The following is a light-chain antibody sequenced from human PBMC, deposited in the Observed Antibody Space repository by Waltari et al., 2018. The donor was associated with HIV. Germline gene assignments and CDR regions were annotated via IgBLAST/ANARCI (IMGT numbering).Light chain of an antibody. CDR3: NSRDSSGNRLVI. Sequence: SSEVTQDPTVSVALGHTVRITCQGDSLRNYFPSWYQQKPGQAPVLVIYGENNRPSGIPDRFSGSTSGNTASLIITGAQAEDEAEYYCNSRDSSGNRLVIFGGGTKLTV. V-gene: IGLV3-19*01. J-gene: IGLJ2*01. CDR1: SLRNYF. CDR2: GEN.